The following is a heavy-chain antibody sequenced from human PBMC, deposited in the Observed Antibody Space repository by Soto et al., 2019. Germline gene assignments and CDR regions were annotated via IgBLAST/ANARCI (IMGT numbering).Heavy chain of an antibody. CDR2: ISAYNNNA. V-gene: IGHV1-18*01. J-gene: IGHJ6*02. CDR1: NYPFTSYG. D-gene: IGHD2-2*01. Sequence: GASVKVSCKASNYPFTSYGFAWVRQAPGHGLQWLGRISAYNNNADYAQEFQGRITITRDTSASTAYMELSSLRSEDTAVYYCASHIVVPAAPPEYYYYGMDVWGQGTTVTVSS. CDR3: ASHIVVPAAPPEYYYYGMDV.